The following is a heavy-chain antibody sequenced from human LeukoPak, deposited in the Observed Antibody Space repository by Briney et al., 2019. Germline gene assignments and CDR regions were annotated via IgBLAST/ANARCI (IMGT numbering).Heavy chain of an antibody. D-gene: IGHD2/OR15-2a*01. CDR1: GFSVNRYV. CDR3: ARNRGSGYYFYMDV. V-gene: IGHV3-23*01. CDR2: ISGDGSFT. J-gene: IGHJ6*03. Sequence: GGSLRLSCAASGFSVNRYVMTWVRQAPGKGLEWVSGISGDGSFTFYADSVKGRFTISRDYYTNTLYLQMNSLRAEDTALYHCARNRGSGYYFYMDVWGKGTTVTISS.